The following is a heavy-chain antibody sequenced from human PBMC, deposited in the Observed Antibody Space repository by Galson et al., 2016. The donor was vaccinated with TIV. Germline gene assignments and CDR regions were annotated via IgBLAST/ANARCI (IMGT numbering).Heavy chain of an antibody. Sequence: SVKVSCKASGYTFTDYGISWVRQAPGQGLEWMGWISGYSGNTNHAQKFQGRVTMTTNTSTRTAYMELRSLRSEDTAVYYYVRARVKHFDLWGQGTLVTVSS. J-gene: IGHJ4*02. CDR1: GYTFTDYG. CDR3: VRARVKHFDL. CDR2: ISGYSGNT. V-gene: IGHV1-18*01.